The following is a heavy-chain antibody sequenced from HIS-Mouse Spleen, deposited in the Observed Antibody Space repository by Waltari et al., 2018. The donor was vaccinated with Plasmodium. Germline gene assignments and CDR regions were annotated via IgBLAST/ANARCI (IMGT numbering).Heavy chain of an antibody. CDR2: IYYSGST. Sequence: LQLQASGPGLVTPSETLSLTFTVPGCPICRSSYSSGWFRHPTGKGLEWIGSIYYSGSTYYNPSLKSRVTISVDTSKNQFSLKLSSVTAADTAVCYCASLPRVEEVTTPFYYYYYGMDVWGQGTTVTVSS. V-gene: IGHV4-39*01. D-gene: IGHD4-4*01. CDR3: ASLPRVEEVTTPFYYYYYGMDV. CDR1: GCPICRSSYS. J-gene: IGHJ6*02.